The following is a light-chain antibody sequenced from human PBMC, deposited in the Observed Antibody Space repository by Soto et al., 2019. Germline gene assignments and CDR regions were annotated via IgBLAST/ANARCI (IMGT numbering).Light chain of an antibody. CDR1: QSISSR. J-gene: IGKJ1*01. CDR3: QQYDNDSWT. CDR2: KAS. V-gene: IGKV1-5*03. Sequence: GARVIITCRASQSISSRLAWYQQKPGKAPNLLIYKASTLKSGVPSRFSGSGSGTEFTLTISSLQPDDFATYYCQQYDNDSWTFGQGTKVEIK.